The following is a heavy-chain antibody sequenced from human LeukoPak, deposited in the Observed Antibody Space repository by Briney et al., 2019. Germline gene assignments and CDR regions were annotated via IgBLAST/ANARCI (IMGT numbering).Heavy chain of an antibody. CDR1: GGSISSYY. D-gene: IGHD3-16*02. CDR3: ARHVILGNYFDY. Sequence: PSETLSLTCTVSGGSISSYYWSWIRQPPGKGLEWIGYIYYSGSTNYNPSLKSRVTISVDTSKNQFSLKLSSVTAADTAVYYCARHVILGNYFDYWGQGTLVTVSS. V-gene: IGHV4-59*08. J-gene: IGHJ4*02. CDR2: IYYSGST.